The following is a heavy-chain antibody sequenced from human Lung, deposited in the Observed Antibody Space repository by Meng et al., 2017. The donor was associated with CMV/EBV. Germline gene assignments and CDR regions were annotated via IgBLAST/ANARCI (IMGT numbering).Heavy chain of an antibody. CDR3: AREYWGPDY. Sequence: GEXXKISCAASGFTFTNYWMTWVRQAPGKGLEWVGNINEAGSVKHYVDSVKGRFTMSRDNAKNSVYLQMNALRADDTAVYFCAREYWGPDYWGQGTLVTVSS. D-gene: IGHD7-27*01. CDR2: INEAGSVK. CDR1: GFTFTNYW. J-gene: IGHJ4*02. V-gene: IGHV3-7*01.